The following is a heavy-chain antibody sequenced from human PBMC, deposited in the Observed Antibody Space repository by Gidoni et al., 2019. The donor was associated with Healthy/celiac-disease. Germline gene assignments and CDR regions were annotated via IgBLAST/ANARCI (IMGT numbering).Heavy chain of an antibody. CDR3: ARDAMAARPGPGTTRHYWFDP. CDR1: GATFSSYA. V-gene: IGHV1-69*01. Sequence: QVQLVQSRAEVKKPGSSVTVSCKASGATFSSYAISWVRQAPGQGLEWMGGIIPIFGTANYAQKFQGRVTITADESTSTAYMELSSLRSEDTAVYYCARDAMAARPGPGTTRHYWFDPWGQGTLVTVSS. J-gene: IGHJ5*02. D-gene: IGHD6-6*01. CDR2: IIPIFGTA.